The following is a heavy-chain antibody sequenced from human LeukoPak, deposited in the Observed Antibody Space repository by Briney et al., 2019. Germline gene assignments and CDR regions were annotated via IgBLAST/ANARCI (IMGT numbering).Heavy chain of an antibody. V-gene: IGHV4-59*08. CDR1: GGSISSYY. CDR3: ARGDEILTGYRSVTFDY. D-gene: IGHD3-9*01. CDR2: IYYSGST. Sequence: SETLSLTCTVSGGSISSYYWSWIRQPPGKGLEWIGYIYYSGSTNYNPSLKSRVTISVDTSKNQFSLKLSSVTAADTAVYYCARGDEILTGYRSVTFDYWGQGTLVTVSS. J-gene: IGHJ4*02.